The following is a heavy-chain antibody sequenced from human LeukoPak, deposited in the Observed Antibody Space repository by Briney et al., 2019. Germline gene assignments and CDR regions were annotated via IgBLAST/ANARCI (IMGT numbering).Heavy chain of an antibody. D-gene: IGHD3-10*01. J-gene: IGHJ4*02. V-gene: IGHV3-66*01. Sequence: GGSLRLSCAASGFTFSNYDMTWVRQAPGKGLEWVSVIYGGGSTYYADSVKGRFTISRDNSKNTVYLQMNSLRAEDTAVYYCARDLSGGPGYWGQGTLVTVSS. CDR3: ARDLSGGPGY. CDR1: GFTFSNYD. CDR2: IYGGGST.